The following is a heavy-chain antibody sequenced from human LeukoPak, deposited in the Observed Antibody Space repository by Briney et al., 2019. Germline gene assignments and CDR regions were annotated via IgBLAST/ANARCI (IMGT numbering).Heavy chain of an antibody. V-gene: IGHV4-30-2*01. Sequence: SETLSLTCAVSGASISSGGYSWSWIRQPPGKGLEWIGYIYHSGSTYYNPSLKSRVTISVDRSKNQFSLKLSSVTAADTAVYYCAREADYYGPYFDYWGQGTLVTVSS. D-gene: IGHD3-10*01. CDR2: IYHSGST. CDR3: AREADYYGPYFDY. CDR1: GASISSGGYS. J-gene: IGHJ4*02.